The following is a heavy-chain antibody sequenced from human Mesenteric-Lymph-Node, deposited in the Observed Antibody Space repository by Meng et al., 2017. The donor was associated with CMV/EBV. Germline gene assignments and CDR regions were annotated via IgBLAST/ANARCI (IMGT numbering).Heavy chain of an antibody. CDR3: AKDRWGIGTGIDY. D-gene: IGHD1-1*01. J-gene: IGHJ4*02. CDR2: ISGSAGST. Sequence: GESLKISCAASGFTFSDYYLSWIRQAPGKGLEWVSSISGSAGSTYYADSVKGRFTIYRDNSKNTLYLQMNSLRAEDTAVYYCAKDRWGIGTGIDYWGQGTLVTVSS. V-gene: IGHV3-23*01. CDR1: GFTFSDYY.